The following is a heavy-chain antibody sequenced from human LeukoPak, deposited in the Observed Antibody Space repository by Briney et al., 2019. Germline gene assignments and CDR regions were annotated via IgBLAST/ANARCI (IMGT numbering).Heavy chain of an antibody. J-gene: IGHJ3*02. CDR1: GGSISSGRYY. CDR3: ARGMEYQLLCAFDI. D-gene: IGHD2-2*01. CDR2: IYTSGST. V-gene: IGHV4-61*02. Sequence: SETLSLTCTVSGGSISSGRYYWSWFLQPAGKGLEWIGRIYTSGSTNYSPPPKSRVTISVDTSKNQFSLKLSSVTAADTAVYYCARGMEYQLLCAFDIWGQGTMVTVSS.